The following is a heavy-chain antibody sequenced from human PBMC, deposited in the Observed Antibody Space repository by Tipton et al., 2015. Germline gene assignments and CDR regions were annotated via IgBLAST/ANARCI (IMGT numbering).Heavy chain of an antibody. J-gene: IGHJ4*02. CDR1: GFTFNNYA. Sequence: SLRLSCAASGFTFNNYAMSWVRQAPGKGLEWVSVISYSGGTTYYADSVKGRFTISRDNSKSTLYLQMNSLRADDTAVYYCAKGGEYSGYDLLDYWGQGTLVTVSS. V-gene: IGHV3-23*01. CDR2: ISYSGGTT. CDR3: AKGGEYSGYDLLDY. D-gene: IGHD5-12*01.